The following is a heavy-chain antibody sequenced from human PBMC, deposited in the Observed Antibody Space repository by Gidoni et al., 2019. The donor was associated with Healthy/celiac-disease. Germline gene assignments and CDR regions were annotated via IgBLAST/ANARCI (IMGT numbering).Heavy chain of an antibody. D-gene: IGHD6-19*01. J-gene: IGHJ3*02. CDR1: GGSISSGSYY. V-gene: IGHV4-61*02. Sequence: QVQLQESGPGLVTPSQTLSLTCTVSGGSISSGSYYWSWIRQPAGKGLEWIGRIYTSGSTNYNHSLKSRVTISVDTSKNQFSLKLSSVTAADTAVYYCARDEASGWFNDAFDIWGQGTMVTVSS. CDR3: ARDEASGWFNDAFDI. CDR2: IYTSGST.